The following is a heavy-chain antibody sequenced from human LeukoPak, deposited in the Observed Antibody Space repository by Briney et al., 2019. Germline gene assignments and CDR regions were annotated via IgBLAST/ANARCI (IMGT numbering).Heavy chain of an antibody. V-gene: IGHV3-21*06. CDR3: ARFETRGTGDFDN. D-gene: IGHD3/OR15-3a*01. J-gene: IGHJ4*02. CDR1: GFIFSSNS. CDR2: ISSDSSYI. Sequence: PGGSLRLSCAASGFIFSSNSTNWVRQAPGRGLEWVSSISSDSSYIVYADSVRGRFTITRDDAKSSVFLQMNNLRAEDTGVYYCARFETRGTGDFDNWGQGTLVTVSS.